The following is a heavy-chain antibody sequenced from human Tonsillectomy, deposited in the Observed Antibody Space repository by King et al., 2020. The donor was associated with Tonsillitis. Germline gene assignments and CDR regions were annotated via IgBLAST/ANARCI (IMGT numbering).Heavy chain of an antibody. CDR2: IKQDGSEK. CDR3: AGGYKRALDY. Sequence: VQLVESGGGLVQPGGSLRLSCAVSGFTFSSYWMSWVRQAPGKGLEWVANIKQDGSEKYYVDSGKGRFTISRDNAKNSLYLQMNSLRAEDTAVYYCAGGYKRALDYWGQGKMVTGSS. J-gene: IGHJ3*01. CDR1: GFTFSSYW. D-gene: IGHD1-14*01. V-gene: IGHV3-7*03.